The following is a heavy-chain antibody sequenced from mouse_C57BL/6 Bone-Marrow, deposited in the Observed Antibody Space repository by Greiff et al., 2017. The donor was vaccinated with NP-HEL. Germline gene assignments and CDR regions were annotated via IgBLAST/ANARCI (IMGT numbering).Heavy chain of an antibody. D-gene: IGHD1-1*01. CDR2: IYPGSGNT. J-gene: IGHJ2*01. CDR3: ARGGIYYGSEFLGYYFDD. Sequence: QVQLQQSGAELVRPGASVKLSCKASGYTFTDYYINWVKQRPGQGLEWIARIYPGSGNTYYNEKFKGKATLTAEKSSSTAYMQLSSLTSEDSAVYFCARGGIYYGSEFLGYYFDDWGQGTTLTVSS. CDR1: GYTFTDYY. V-gene: IGHV1-76*01.